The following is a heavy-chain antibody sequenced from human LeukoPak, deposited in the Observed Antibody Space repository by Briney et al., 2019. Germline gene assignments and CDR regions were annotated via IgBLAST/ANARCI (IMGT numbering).Heavy chain of an antibody. V-gene: IGHV3-11*01. CDR3: TRDDCSGGTCYPDP. Sequence: GGSLRLSCAASGFTFSDYYMTWIRQAPGKGLEWLSYNSSSGDTMYYADSVKGRFTISRDNAKHSLYLQMNSLRAEDTALYYCTRDDCSGGTCYPDPWGQGTLVIVSS. CDR1: GFTFSDYY. D-gene: IGHD2-15*01. CDR2: NSSSGDTM. J-gene: IGHJ5*02.